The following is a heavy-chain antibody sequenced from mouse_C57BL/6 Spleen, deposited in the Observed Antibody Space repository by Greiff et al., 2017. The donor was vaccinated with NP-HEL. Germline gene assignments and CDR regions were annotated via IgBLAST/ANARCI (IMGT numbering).Heavy chain of an antibody. CDR2: INPNNGGT. CDR3: ATRTGPPFAY. D-gene: IGHD4-1*01. J-gene: IGHJ3*01. CDR1: GYTFTDYN. Sequence: DVKLVESGPELVKPGASVKIPCKASGYTFTDYNMDWVKQSHGKSLEWIGDINPNNGGTIYNQKFKGKATLTVDKSSSTAYMELRSLTSEDTAVYYCATRTGPPFAYWGQGTLVTVSA. V-gene: IGHV1-18*01.